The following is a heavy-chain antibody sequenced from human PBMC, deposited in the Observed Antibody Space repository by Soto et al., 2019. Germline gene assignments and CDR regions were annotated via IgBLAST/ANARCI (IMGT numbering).Heavy chain of an antibody. CDR1: GFSLTTYA. D-gene: IGHD1-20*01. V-gene: IGHV3-23*01. CDR3: ATVHNTSRSFDY. Sequence: PGGSLRLSCAASGFSLTTYAMSWVRQAPGKGLEWVSTTGISGRTTYYADSVKGRFTVSRDDSKNTLDLQMSSLRAEDTAVYYCATVHNTSRSFDYWGQGTLVTVSS. CDR2: TGISGRTT. J-gene: IGHJ4*02.